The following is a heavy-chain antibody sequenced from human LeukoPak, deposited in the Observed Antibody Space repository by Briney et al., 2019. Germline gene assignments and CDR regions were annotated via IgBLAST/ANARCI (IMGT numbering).Heavy chain of an antibody. Sequence: SQTLSLTCAFSGDSVPSSSAPWSWIRQSPSRGLEGLGRTYYRSKWCNDYALSVNGRITINAATSKNQFSLQLNSMTPEDTAVYYCAREPYVSGSPDHWSDPWGQGNLVTVSS. J-gene: IGHJ5*02. CDR2: TYYRSKWCN. V-gene: IGHV6-1*01. D-gene: IGHD3-10*01. CDR3: AREPYVSGSPDHWSDP. CDR1: GDSVPSSSAP.